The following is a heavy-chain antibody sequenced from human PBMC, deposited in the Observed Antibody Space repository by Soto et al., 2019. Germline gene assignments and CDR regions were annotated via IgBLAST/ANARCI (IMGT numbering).Heavy chain of an antibody. CDR2: INHSGST. J-gene: IGHJ4*02. CDR1: GGSFSGYY. Sequence: QVQLQQWGAGLLKPSETLSLTCAVYGGSFSGYYWSWIRQPPGKGLEWIGEINHSGSTNYNPSLKSRVTISVDTSKNQFSLKLSSVTAADTAVYYCARAPGTGIAAAGPFDYWGQGTLVTVSS. D-gene: IGHD6-13*01. CDR3: ARAPGTGIAAAGPFDY. V-gene: IGHV4-34*01.